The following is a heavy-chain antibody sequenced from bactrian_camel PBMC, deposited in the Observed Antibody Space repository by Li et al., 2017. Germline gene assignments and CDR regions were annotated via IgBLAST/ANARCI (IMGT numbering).Heavy chain of an antibody. CDR3: AATNNAVFFPLRRSQYNY. Sequence: VQLVESGGGSVQSGGSLRLSCVGSGENMRALAVAWFRQTPGREREGVAAIYKGRTYYADSVTGRFTISQDGAKNTVFLQMNSLKPEDTAMYYCAATNNAVFFPLRRSQYNYWGQGTQVTVS. D-gene: IGHD1*01. J-gene: IGHJ4*01. CDR2: IYKGRT. V-gene: IGHV3S53*01. CDR1: GENMRALA.